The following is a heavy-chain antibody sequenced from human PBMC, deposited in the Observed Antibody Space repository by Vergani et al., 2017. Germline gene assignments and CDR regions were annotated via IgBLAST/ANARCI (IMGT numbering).Heavy chain of an antibody. D-gene: IGHD4-11*01. CDR1: GFTFSANY. CDR3: ARDLSYSTAWPFFDS. Sequence: QVQLVESGGGLVQPGGSLRLSCAASGFTFSANYMSWIRQAPGEGLEWVSGISGSGGFTYYADSVKGRFTISRDSSKTLYLQMDSLRVEDTAMYFCARDLSYSTAWPFFDSRGQGTLVTVSS. CDR2: ISGSGGFT. J-gene: IGHJ4*02. V-gene: IGHV3-11*06.